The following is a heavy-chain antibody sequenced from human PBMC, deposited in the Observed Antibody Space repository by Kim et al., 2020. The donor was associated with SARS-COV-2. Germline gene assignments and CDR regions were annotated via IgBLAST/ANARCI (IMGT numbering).Heavy chain of an antibody. CDR2: IYYSGST. Sequence: SETLSLTCTVSGGSISSSSYYWGWIRQPPGKGLEWIGSIYYSGSTYYNPSLKSRVTISVDTSKNQFSLKLSSVTAADTAVYYCASIAVAGPGVWGQGTTVTVSS. CDR3: ASIAVAGPGV. V-gene: IGHV4-39*01. CDR1: GGSISSSSYY. J-gene: IGHJ6*02. D-gene: IGHD6-19*01.